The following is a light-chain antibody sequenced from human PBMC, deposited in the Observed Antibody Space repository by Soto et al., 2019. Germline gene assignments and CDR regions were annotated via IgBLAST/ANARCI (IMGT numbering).Light chain of an antibody. CDR2: GAS. J-gene: IGKJ1*01. Sequence: EIVLTQSPGTLSLSPGERATLSCRASQSVNSRYLAWYQQKPGQAPRLLFYGASSRATGIPDRFSGSGSGTDFTLTISGLEPEDFAVYYCQHFGNSLWTFGQGTKVDIK. CDR3: QHFGNSLWT. V-gene: IGKV3-20*01. CDR1: QSVNSRY.